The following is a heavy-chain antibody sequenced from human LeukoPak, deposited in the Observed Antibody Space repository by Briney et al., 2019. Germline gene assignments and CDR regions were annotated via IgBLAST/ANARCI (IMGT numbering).Heavy chain of an antibody. CDR3: ARVGDSYCFDY. D-gene: IGHD2-21*01. CDR2: IYHSGST. V-gene: IGHV4-30-2*01. Sequence: SQTLSLTCTVSGGSISSGGYYWSWIRQPPGKGLEWIGYIYHSGSTYYNPSLKSRVTISVDRSKNQFSLKLSSVTAADTAVFYCARVGDSYCFDYWGQGTLVTVSS. J-gene: IGHJ4*02. CDR1: GGSISSGGYY.